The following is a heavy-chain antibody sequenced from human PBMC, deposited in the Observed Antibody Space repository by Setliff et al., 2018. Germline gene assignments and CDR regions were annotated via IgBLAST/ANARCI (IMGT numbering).Heavy chain of an antibody. CDR2: IDRSGNT. D-gene: IGHD3-3*01. CDR1: GDSISTGINY. J-gene: IGHJ4*02. V-gene: IGHV4-61*09. Sequence: PSETLSLTCTVSGDSISTGINYWSWIRQPAGKGLEWIGHIDRSGNTNFNPSLKSRVTISGDRSKNQFSLKLSSVTAADTAAYYCASHPRVTIFGVVAFDYWGQGILVTVSS. CDR3: ASHPRVTIFGVVAFDY.